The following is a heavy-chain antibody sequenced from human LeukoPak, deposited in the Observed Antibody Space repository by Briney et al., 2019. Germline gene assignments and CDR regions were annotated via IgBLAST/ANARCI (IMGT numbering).Heavy chain of an antibody. CDR3: ARDSGAPPYNWFDP. J-gene: IGHJ5*02. V-gene: IGHV3-30-3*01. CDR2: IRYDGAEK. CDR1: GFSFGSYT. Sequence: PGRSLRLSCAASGFSFGSYTMNWVRQASGKGLDWVAVIRYDGAEKYYADSVKGRFTISRDNSKNMLYLQMSSLRAEDTAVYYCARDSGAPPYNWFDPWGQGTLVTVSS.